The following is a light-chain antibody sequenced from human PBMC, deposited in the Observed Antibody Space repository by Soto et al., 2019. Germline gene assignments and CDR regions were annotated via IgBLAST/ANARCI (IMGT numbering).Light chain of an antibody. V-gene: IGKV1-5*01. CDR3: QHYTGSSIT. Sequence: IQMTQSPSTLSASVGDRVTITCRVSQSIATWVAWYQQAPGTAPTLLIYDASTLESGVPSRFSGSGAGTEFTLTISSLQPSDFATYYCQHYTGSSITFGERTRLEAK. CDR1: QSIATW. J-gene: IGKJ5*01. CDR2: DAS.